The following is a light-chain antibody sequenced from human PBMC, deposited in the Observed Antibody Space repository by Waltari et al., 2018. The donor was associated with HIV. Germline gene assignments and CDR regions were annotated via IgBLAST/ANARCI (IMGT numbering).Light chain of an antibody. V-gene: IGLV2-23*02. Sequence: QSALTQPASVPASPGQSLTISRAGPNSDVGTNNLVARYQQHPGKAPKLLIYDVSKWPSGVSNRFSGSKSGNTASLTISGLQAEDEADYHCCSYGGSGNWVFGGGTKLTVL. CDR3: CSYGGSGNWV. J-gene: IGLJ3*02. CDR2: DVS. CDR1: NSDVGTNNL.